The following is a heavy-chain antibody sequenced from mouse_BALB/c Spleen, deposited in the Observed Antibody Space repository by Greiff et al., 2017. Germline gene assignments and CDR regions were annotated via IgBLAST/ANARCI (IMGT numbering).Heavy chain of an antibody. CDR2: IDPANGNT. CDR1: GFNIKDYY. V-gene: IGHV14-1*02. J-gene: IGHJ2*01. CDR3: ARNIEY. Sequence: VQLQQSGAELVRPGALVKLSCKASGFNIKDYYMHWVKQRPEQGLEWIGRIDPANGNTKYDPKFQGKASITADTSSNTAYLQLSSLTSEDTAVYYCARNIEYWGQGTTLTVSS.